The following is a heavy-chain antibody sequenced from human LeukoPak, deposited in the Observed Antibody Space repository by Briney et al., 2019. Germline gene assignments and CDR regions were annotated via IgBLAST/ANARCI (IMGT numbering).Heavy chain of an antibody. Sequence: ASVKVSCKVSGYTLTELSMHWVRQAPGKGLEWMGGFDPEDGETIYAQKFQGRVTMTEDTSTDTAYMELSSLRSEDTAVYYCATDGRAYYYGSGSRGGMDVWGKGTTVTVPS. CDR2: FDPEDGET. CDR1: GYTLTELS. CDR3: ATDGRAYYYGSGSRGGMDV. J-gene: IGHJ6*04. D-gene: IGHD3-10*01. V-gene: IGHV1-24*01.